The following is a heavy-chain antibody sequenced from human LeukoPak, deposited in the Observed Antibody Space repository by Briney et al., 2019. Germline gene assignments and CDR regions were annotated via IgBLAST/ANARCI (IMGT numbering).Heavy chain of an antibody. CDR2: ITRNGDTT. CDR1: GVTFGDYG. J-gene: IGHJ3*02. V-gene: IGHV3-20*04. CDR3: ARGYNHGPIDM. D-gene: IGHD2-2*02. Sequence: PGGSVRLSCEASGVTFGDYGMSWVRQGRGKGLEWVSGITRNGDTTSYADSVNGRFTIPRDNAKNCLYLQMNSLRAEDTAFYYCARGYNHGPIDMWGQGTLVTVSS.